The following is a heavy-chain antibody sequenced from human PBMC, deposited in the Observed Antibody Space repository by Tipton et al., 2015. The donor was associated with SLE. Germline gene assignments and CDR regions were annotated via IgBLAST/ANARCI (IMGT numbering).Heavy chain of an antibody. CDR1: GGSISSSSYY. CDR2: IYYSGST. CDR3: ARSIAYCGGDCYSFDY. D-gene: IGHD2-21*02. V-gene: IGHV4-39*07. Sequence: TLSLTCTVSGGSISSSSYYWGWFRQPPGKGLEWIGSIYYSGSTYYNPSLKSRVTISVDTSKNQFSLKLSSVTAADTAVYYCARSIAYCGGDCYSFDYWGQGTLVTVSS. J-gene: IGHJ4*02.